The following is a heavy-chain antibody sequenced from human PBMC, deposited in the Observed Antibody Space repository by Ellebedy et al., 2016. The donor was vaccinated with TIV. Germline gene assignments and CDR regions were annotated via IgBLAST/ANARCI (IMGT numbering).Heavy chain of an antibody. CDR3: AKGGRVGFGEIRTAQYYYYYGMDV. CDR2: ISGSGGST. V-gene: IGHV3-23*01. Sequence: PGGSLRLSCAASGFTFSSYAMSWVRQAPGKGLEWVSAISGSGGSTYYADSVKGRFTISRDNSKNTLYLQMNSLRAEDTAVYYCAKGGRVGFGEIRTAQYYYYYGMDVWGQGTTVTVSS. J-gene: IGHJ6*02. CDR1: GFTFSSYA. D-gene: IGHD3-10*01.